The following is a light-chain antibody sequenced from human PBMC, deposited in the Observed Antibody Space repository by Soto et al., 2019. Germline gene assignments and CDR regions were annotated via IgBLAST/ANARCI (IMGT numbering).Light chain of an antibody. CDR1: SSDVGGYNY. Sequence: QSALTQPASVSGSPGQSITISCTGTSSDVGGYNYVSWYQQHPGKAPKLMIYEVSNRPSGVSNCFSGSKSGNTASLPISGLQAEDEADYYCSSYTSSSTEVFGTGTKLTVL. CDR2: EVS. V-gene: IGLV2-14*01. CDR3: SSYTSSSTEV. J-gene: IGLJ1*01.